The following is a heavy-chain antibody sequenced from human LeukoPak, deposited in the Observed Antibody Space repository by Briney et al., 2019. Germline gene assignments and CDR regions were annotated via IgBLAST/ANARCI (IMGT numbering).Heavy chain of an antibody. D-gene: IGHD6-13*01. J-gene: IGHJ4*02. CDR3: ARVGSGWYISGSHY. V-gene: IGHV4-59*01. CDR1: SGSITGYY. CDR2: VYATGTT. Sequence: SETLSLTCTVSSGSITGYYWSWIRQPPGKGLEWIGYVYATGTTNYNPSLKTRATISIDTSKNQLSLTLTSVTAADTAVYYCARVGSGWYISGSHYWGQGTLVTVSS.